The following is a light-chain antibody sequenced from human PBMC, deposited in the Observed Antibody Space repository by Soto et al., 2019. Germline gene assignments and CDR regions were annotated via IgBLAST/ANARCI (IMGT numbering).Light chain of an antibody. CDR1: SGDVGYYNY. Sequence: QSSWPQPGPVSGSPGQPVIISCTGTSGDVGYYNYVSWYQQHPGNAPKLIIYEVSSRPAAVSPRFPGSKAGNTASLTISGLQAEDEADYYCSSSTSSSTLDVFGIGTKV. CDR3: SSSTSSSTLDV. V-gene: IGLV2-14*01. CDR2: EVS. J-gene: IGLJ1*01.